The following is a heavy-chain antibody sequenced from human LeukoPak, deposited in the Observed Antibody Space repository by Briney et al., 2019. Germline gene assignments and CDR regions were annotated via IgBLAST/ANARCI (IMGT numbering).Heavy chain of an antibody. Sequence: GSLRLSCAASGFTFSSYAMSWVRQAPGKGLEWVSYISSSSSYTNYADSVKGRFTISRDNAKNSLYLQMNSLRAEDTAVYYCAGDPSSVEMAGLHNDYWGQGTLVTVSS. CDR3: AGDPSSVEMAGLHNDY. CDR1: GFTFSSYA. CDR2: ISSSSSYT. D-gene: IGHD6-19*01. J-gene: IGHJ4*02. V-gene: IGHV3-21*05.